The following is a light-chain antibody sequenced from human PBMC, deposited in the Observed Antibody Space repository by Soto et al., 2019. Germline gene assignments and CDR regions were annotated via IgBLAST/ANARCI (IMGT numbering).Light chain of an antibody. V-gene: IGLV2-14*01. J-gene: IGLJ1*01. CDR2: DVT. Sequence: QSALSQPASVSGSPGQSITISCTGTSSDVGGYEYVSWYQHQPDKAPKLIIYDVTNRPSGVSTRFSGSKSGNTASLTISGIQTEDEADYYCASITRSSTSVFXTGTKVTVL. CDR3: ASITRSSTSV. CDR1: SSDVGGYEY.